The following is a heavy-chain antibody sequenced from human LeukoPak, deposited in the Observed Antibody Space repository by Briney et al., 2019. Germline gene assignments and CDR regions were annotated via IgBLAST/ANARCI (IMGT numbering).Heavy chain of an antibody. CDR1: GFTFSNAW. CDR2: IYSGGTT. CDR3: AREAGSGYFDY. J-gene: IGHJ4*02. V-gene: IGHV3-66*01. D-gene: IGHD3-10*01. Sequence: GGSLRLSCAASGFTFSNAWMSWVRQASGKGLEWVSVIYSGGTTYQADSVKGRVTISRDDSKNTLYLQLNSLRAEDTAMYYCAREAGSGYFDYWGQGTLVTVSS.